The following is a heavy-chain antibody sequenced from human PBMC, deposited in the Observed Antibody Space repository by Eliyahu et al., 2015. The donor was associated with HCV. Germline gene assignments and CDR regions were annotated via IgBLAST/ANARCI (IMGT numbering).Heavy chain of an antibody. V-gene: IGHV4-38-2*02. Sequence: QVQLQESGPGLVKPSETLSLTCAVSAYSISSGYYWGWIRQPPGKGRWCGLGVSLIGGSSYNTSLKSRVIISVDASKNLFSLKLSSVTAADTAVYYCARDDHTAMVIGNWFDPWGQGTLVTVSS. D-gene: IGHD5-18*01. J-gene: IGHJ5*02. CDR3: ARDDHTAMVIGNWFDP. CDR1: AYSISSGYY. CDR2: SLIGGS.